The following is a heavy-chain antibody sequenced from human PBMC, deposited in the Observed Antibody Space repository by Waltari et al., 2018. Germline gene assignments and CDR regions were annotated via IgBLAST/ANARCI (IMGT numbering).Heavy chain of an antibody. J-gene: IGHJ6*02. CDR2: ITAYNGNR. CDR1: GYTFTSYG. D-gene: IGHD2-2*01. Sequence: QVQLVQSGAEVKKPGASVKVSCKASGYTFTSYGIGWVRQAPGKGLEWVGWITAYNGNRYFAPRVQSRLTLTTDSSPTTAYMELTSLTFADTAVYYCARGGLELGSAYHYNGMDVWGQGTTVIVS. V-gene: IGHV1-18*01. CDR3: ARGGLELGSAYHYNGMDV.